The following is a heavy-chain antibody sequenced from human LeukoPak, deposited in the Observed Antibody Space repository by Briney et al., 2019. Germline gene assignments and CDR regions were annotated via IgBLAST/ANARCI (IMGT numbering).Heavy chain of an antibody. CDR3: ASLVVPAAIFAPNLIDY. CDR1: GFTFSSYG. Sequence: GGSLRLSCAASGFTFSSYGMSWVRQAPGKGLEWVSAISGSGGSTYYADSVKGRFTISRDNSKNTLYLQMNSLRAEDTAVYYCASLVVPAAIFAPNLIDYWGQGTLVTVSS. V-gene: IGHV3-23*01. CDR2: ISGSGGST. J-gene: IGHJ4*02. D-gene: IGHD2-2*01.